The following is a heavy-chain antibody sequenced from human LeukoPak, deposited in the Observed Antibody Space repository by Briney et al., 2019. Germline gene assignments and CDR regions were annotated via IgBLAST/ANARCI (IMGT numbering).Heavy chain of an antibody. CDR2: IYYSGST. Sequence: PSETLSLTCTVSGGSLSSYYWSWIRQPPGKGLEWIGYIYYSGSTNYNPSLKSRVTISVDTSKNQFSLKLNSVTAADTAVYYCARSYGDYGGAWFDPWGQGTLVTVSS. D-gene: IGHD4-17*01. V-gene: IGHV4-59*01. CDR1: GGSLSSYY. J-gene: IGHJ5*02. CDR3: ARSYGDYGGAWFDP.